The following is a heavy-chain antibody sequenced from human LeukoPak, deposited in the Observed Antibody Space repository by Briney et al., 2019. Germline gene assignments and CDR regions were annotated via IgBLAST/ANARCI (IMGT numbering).Heavy chain of an antibody. Sequence: SETLSLTCTVSGGSISSSSYYWGWIRQPPGKGLEWIGSIYYSGSTYYNPSLKSRVTISVDTSKNQFSLKLSSVTAADTAVYYCARDGGYSYGYYNSWGQGTLVTVSS. V-gene: IGHV4-39*07. D-gene: IGHD5-18*01. CDR3: ARDGGYSYGYYNS. CDR2: IYYSGST. CDR1: GGSISSSSYY. J-gene: IGHJ4*02.